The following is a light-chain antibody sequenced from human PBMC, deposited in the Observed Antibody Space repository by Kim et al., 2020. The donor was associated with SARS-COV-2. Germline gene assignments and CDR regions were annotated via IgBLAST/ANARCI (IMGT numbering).Light chain of an antibody. CDR3: QQTHSFPLT. V-gene: IGKV1-12*01. CDR2: EAS. CDR1: QDISSW. J-gene: IGKJ4*01. Sequence: DIQMTQSPSTLSASVGDRVTITCRASQDISSWLAWYQQKPGKAPRVLIYEASNLQSGVPSRFSGSGSGTDFTLTINSLQPEDFATYYCQQTHSFPLTFGGGPRWRS.